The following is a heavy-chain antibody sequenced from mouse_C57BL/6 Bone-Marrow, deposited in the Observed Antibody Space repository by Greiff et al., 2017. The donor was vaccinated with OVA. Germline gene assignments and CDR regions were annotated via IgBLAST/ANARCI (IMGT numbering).Heavy chain of an antibody. CDR3: ARRRGLLRTWVAY. Sequence: VMLVESGPELVKPGASVKISCKASGYAFSSSWMNWVKQRPGPGLEWIGRIYPGDGDTNYNGKFKGKATLTADKSSSTAYMQLSSLTAEDSAVYFCARRRGLLRTWVAYWGQGTLVTVSA. D-gene: IGHD2-3*01. V-gene: IGHV1-82*01. J-gene: IGHJ3*01. CDR2: IYPGDGDT. CDR1: GYAFSSSW.